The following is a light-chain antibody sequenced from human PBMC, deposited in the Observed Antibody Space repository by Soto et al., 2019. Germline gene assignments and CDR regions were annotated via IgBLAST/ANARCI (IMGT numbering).Light chain of an antibody. CDR3: QQXXXXXLT. J-gene: IGKJ4*01. Sequence: DIQMTQSPSTLSGSVGDRGSITCRASQSVGNSLAWYQQRPGKAPKLLIFDASTLESGVPSKFSGSGSDTEFTFTISSLQPDDSATXXXQQXXXXXLTXGGGTK. V-gene: IGKV1-5*01. CDR1: QSVGNS. CDR2: DAS.